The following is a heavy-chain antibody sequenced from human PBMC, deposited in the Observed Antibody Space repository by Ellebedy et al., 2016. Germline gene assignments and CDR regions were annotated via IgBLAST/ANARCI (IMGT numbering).Heavy chain of an antibody. CDR1: GFTFSTYW. CDR2: ISGSAIST. J-gene: IGHJ4*02. D-gene: IGHD3-16*02. Sequence: GESLKISCAASGFTFSTYWMTWVRQAPGKGLEWVSTISGSAISTYYTDSVKGRFTISSDESKNTVFLQMNSLRAEDTATYYCARDLGGFLGFDSWGQGTVVTVSS. V-gene: IGHV3-23*01. CDR3: ARDLGGFLGFDS.